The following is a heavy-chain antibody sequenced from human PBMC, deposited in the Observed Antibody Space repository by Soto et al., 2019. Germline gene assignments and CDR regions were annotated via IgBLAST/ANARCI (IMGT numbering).Heavy chain of an antibody. CDR1: GFTFSSSA. D-gene: IGHD6-13*01. CDR2: IVVGSGNT. V-gene: IGHV1-58*01. J-gene: IGHJ6*02. CDR3: AAKGQQHLGYYNGLDV. Sequence: SVKVSCKASGFTFSSSAVQWVRQARGQRLEWIGWIVVGSGNTIHAQEFQERVSITRDLSTSTAYMELSSLRSEDTGVYYCAAKGQQHLGYYNGLDVWGQGTTVTVSS.